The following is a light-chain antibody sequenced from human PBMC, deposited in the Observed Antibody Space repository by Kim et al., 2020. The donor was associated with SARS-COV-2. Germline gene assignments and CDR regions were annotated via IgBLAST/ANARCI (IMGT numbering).Light chain of an antibody. CDR3: QQYHDFPWT. CDR2: AAS. J-gene: IGKJ1*01. Sequence: ASVGDRVTITCRASQDISNHLAWFQQKPGTTPKSLIYAASSLQSAVPSKFSGSGSGTHFTLTISSLQPEDFATYYCQQYHDFPWTFGQGTKVDIK. CDR1: QDISNH. V-gene: IGKV1-16*02.